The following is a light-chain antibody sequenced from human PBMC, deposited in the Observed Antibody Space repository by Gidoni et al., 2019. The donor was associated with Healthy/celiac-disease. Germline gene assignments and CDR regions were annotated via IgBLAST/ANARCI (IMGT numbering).Light chain of an antibody. CDR2: DAS. CDR1: QDISNY. J-gene: IGKJ2*01. V-gene: IGKV1-33*01. CDR3: QQYDNLPHT. Sequence: DIQLTQSPSSLSASVGDRVTITCQASQDISNYLNWYQQKPGKAPKLLIYDASNVETGVPSRFSGSGSGTDFTFTISSLQPEDIATYYWQQYDNLPHTFGQGTKLEIK.